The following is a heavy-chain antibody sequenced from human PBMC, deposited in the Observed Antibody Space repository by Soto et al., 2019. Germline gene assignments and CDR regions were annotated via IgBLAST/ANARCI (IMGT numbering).Heavy chain of an antibody. J-gene: IGHJ6*02. CDR3: ARNFGSSPYYYYYYGMDV. CDR2: IIPIFGTA. V-gene: IGHV1-69*13. D-gene: IGHD6-13*01. CDR1: GGTFSSYA. Sequence: ASVKVSCKASGGTFSSYAISWVRQAPGQGLEWMGGIIPIFGTANYAQKFQGRVTITADESTSTAYMELSSLRSEDTAVYYCARNFGSSPYYYYYYGMDVWGQGTTVTVSS.